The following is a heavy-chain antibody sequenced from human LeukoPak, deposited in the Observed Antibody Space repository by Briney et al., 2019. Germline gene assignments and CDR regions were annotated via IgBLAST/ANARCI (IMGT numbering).Heavy chain of an antibody. V-gene: IGHV4-31*03. CDR3: ARQTMIVVADRRDDAFDI. Sequence: SETLSLTCTVSGGSISSGGYYWSWIRQHPGKGMEWIGYIYYSGSTYYNPSLKSRVTISVDTSKNQFSLKLSSVTAADTAVYYCARQTMIVVADRRDDAFDIWGQGTMVTVSS. CDR2: IYYSGST. J-gene: IGHJ3*02. D-gene: IGHD3-22*01. CDR1: GGSISSGGYY.